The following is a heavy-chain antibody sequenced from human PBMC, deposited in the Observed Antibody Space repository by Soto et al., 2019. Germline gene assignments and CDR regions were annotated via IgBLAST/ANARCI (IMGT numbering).Heavy chain of an antibody. Sequence: GESLKISCAASGFTFSIYAMSWVRQAPGKGLEWVSAISGSGGSTYYADSVKGRFTISRDNSKNTLYLQMNSLRAEDTAVYYCAKDSLELASDYWGQGTLVTVSS. CDR2: ISGSGGST. V-gene: IGHV3-23*01. J-gene: IGHJ4*02. D-gene: IGHD2-8*02. CDR3: AKDSLELASDY. CDR1: GFTFSIYA.